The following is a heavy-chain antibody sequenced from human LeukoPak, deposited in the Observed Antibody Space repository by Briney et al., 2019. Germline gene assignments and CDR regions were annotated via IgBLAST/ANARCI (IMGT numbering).Heavy chain of an antibody. CDR1: GFIFSNYN. CDR2: ISSSSGTI. Sequence: PGGSLRLSCAASGFIFSNYNMNWVRQTPGKGLEWLSYISSSSGTIYYADSVKGRFTISGDNAKNSLYLQMNSLRAEGTAVYYCARALGYSYGYAVDYWGQGTLVTVSS. D-gene: IGHD5-18*01. V-gene: IGHV3-48*01. J-gene: IGHJ4*02. CDR3: ARALGYSYGYAVDY.